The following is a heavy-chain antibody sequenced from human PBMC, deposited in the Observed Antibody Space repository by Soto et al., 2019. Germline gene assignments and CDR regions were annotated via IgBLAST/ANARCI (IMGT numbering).Heavy chain of an antibody. J-gene: IGHJ4*02. Sequence: QVQLVQSGAEVKKPGSSVKVSCKASGGTFSSYTISWVRQAPGQGLEWLGRIIPILGIANYAQKVQGRVTITADKSTSTAYGELSSLRSEDTAVYYCARGKAGGYDSEFDWGQGTLVTVSS. CDR2: IIPILGIA. CDR1: GGTFSSYT. D-gene: IGHD3-22*01. CDR3: ARGKAGGYDSEFD. V-gene: IGHV1-69*02.